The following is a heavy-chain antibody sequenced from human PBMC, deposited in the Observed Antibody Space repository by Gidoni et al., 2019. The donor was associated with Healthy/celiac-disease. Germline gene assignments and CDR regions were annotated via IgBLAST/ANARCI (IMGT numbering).Heavy chain of an antibody. J-gene: IGHJ4*02. D-gene: IGHD5-12*01. CDR1: GGSCSGYY. CDR2: LNHSGST. Sequence: QVQLQQWGAGLLKPSENLSLTCAGYGGSCSGYYWSWIRQPLGKGRAWTGELNHSGSTNYNPSLKSRVTISGDTTKNQFSLKLSSVTAADTAVYYCARAPRLGRDGYNDGPGAFDYWGQGTLVTVSS. CDR3: ARAPRLGRDGYNDGPGAFDY. V-gene: IGHV4-34*01.